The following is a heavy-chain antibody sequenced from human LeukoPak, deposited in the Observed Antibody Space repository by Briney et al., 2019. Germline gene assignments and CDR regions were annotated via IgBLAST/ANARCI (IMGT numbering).Heavy chain of an antibody. CDR2: ISEEGGSK. CDR1: GFTFDDSA. D-gene: IGHD3-10*01. V-gene: IGHV3-43*02. Sequence: PGGSLRLSCAASGFTFDDSAMHWVRQAPGKGGEGGSLISEEGGSKYYADSVKGGFTISRDKNKNSLYMQMNSLRTEDTALYYCAKDIGEQWFFDYWGQGTLVTVSS. CDR3: AKDIGEQWFFDY. J-gene: IGHJ4*02.